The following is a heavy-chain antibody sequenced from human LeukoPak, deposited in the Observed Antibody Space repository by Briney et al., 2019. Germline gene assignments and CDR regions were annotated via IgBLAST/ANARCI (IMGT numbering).Heavy chain of an antibody. D-gene: IGHD3-16*02. CDR1: GFTFSSYS. CDR3: ARVFKDYVWGSYRYISAYYFDY. J-gene: IGHJ4*02. V-gene: IGHV3-21*01. CDR2: ISSSSSYI. Sequence: GGSLRLSCAASGFTFSSYSMNWVRQAPGKGLEWVSSISSSSSYIYYADSVKGRFTISRDNAKNSLYLQMNSLRAEDTAVYYCARVFKDYVWGSYRYISAYYFDYWGQGTLVTVSS.